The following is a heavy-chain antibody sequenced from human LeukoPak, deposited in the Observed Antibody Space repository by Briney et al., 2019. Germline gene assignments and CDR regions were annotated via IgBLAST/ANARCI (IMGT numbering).Heavy chain of an antibody. D-gene: IGHD5-12*01. CDR1: GFNFKNYE. CDR2: ISPGGGPT. J-gene: IGHJ4*02. CDR3: AKDGAWLRFDD. V-gene: IGHV3-23*01. Sequence: PGGSLRLSCTVSGFNFKNYEMKWVRQAPGKGLEWVSGISPGGGPTYYADSVRGRFTISRDDSKNTLYLQMKNLRAEDTAVYYCAKDGAWLRFDDWGQGILVTVSS.